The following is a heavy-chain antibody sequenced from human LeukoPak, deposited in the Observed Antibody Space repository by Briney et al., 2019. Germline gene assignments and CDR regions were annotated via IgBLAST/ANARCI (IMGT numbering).Heavy chain of an antibody. CDR1: GFTFSSNW. V-gene: IGHV3-74*01. CDR2: INEDGSTT. Sequence: GGSLRLSCAASGFTFSSNWMHWVRQAPGKGLVWASRINEDGSTTIYADSVKGRSTIFRDSAKNTLYLQMNSLRAEDTAVYYCVRDLGGRLGHWGQGTLVTVSS. D-gene: IGHD1-26*01. J-gene: IGHJ4*02. CDR3: VRDLGGRLGH.